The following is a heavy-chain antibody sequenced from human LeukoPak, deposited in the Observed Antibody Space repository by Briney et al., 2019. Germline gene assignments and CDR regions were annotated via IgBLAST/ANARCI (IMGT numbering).Heavy chain of an antibody. J-gene: IGHJ1*01. D-gene: IGHD3-16*01. CDR1: GFTFSSYS. Sequence: GGSLRLSCAASGFTFSSYSMSWARQALGKGLEWVSAISGGGASTYYADAVKGRFTISRDNSKNTLYLKMSSLRAEDTAVYYCAKGSTIWGTEYFQHWGQGTLVTVSS. V-gene: IGHV3-23*01. CDR2: ISGGGAST. CDR3: AKGSTIWGTEYFQH.